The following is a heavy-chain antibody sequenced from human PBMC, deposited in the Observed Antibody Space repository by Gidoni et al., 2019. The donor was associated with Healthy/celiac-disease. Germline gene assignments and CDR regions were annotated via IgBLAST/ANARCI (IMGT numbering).Heavy chain of an antibody. CDR2: INHSGST. CDR1: GGSFSGYY. CDR3: ARGGCSGGSCYSQFWFDP. V-gene: IGHV4-34*01. D-gene: IGHD2-15*01. Sequence: QVQLQQWGAGLLKPSDTLSLTCAVYGGSFSGYYWSWIRQPPGKGLEWIGEINHSGSTNYNPSLKSRVTISVDTSKNQFSLKLSSVTAADTAVYYCARGGCSGGSCYSQFWFDPWGQGTLVTVSS. J-gene: IGHJ5*02.